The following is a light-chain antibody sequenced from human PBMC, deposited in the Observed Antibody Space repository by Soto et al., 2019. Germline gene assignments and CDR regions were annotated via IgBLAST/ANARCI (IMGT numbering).Light chain of an antibody. Sequence: EIVLTQSPGTLSLSPGERSTLSCMASKSVNSKYLAWYQQKPGQAPRLLIYGASTRATGVPARFSGSGSGTEFTLTISSLQPEDFATYYCQQAKSFPLTFGGGTKVDIK. J-gene: IGKJ4*01. CDR1: KSVNSKY. CDR2: GAS. CDR3: QQAKSFPLT. V-gene: IGKV3D-7*01.